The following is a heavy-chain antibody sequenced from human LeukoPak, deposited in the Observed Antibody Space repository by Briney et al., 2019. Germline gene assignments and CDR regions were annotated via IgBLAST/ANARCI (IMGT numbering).Heavy chain of an antibody. CDR2: ISWNSGSI. J-gene: IGHJ6*04. CDR3: ARGEDIVVVPAATTYYYYGMDV. V-gene: IGHV3-9*01. Sequence: SLRLSCAASGFTFDDYAMHWVRQAPGKGLEWVSGISWNSGSIGYADSVKGRFTISRDNAKNSLYLQMNSLRAEDTALYYCARGEDIVVVPAATTYYYYGMDVWGKGTTVTVSS. CDR1: GFTFDDYA. D-gene: IGHD2-2*01.